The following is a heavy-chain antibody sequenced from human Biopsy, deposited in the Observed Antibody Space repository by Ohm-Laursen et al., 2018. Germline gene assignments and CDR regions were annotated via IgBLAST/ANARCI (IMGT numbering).Heavy chain of an antibody. J-gene: IGHJ4*02. CDR3: AADINVWNVNY. CDR1: GYTLTELS. V-gene: IGHV1-24*01. D-gene: IGHD1-1*01. Sequence: ASVKVSCKVSGYTLTELSMHWVRQAPGRGLEWMGGFAPENGKTIYAQKFQGRVTMTEDISTDTAYMELSSLRSEDTAVYYCAADINVWNVNYWGQGTQVTVSS. CDR2: FAPENGKT.